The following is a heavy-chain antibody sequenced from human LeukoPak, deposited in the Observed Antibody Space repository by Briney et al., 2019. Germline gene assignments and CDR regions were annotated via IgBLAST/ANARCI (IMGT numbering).Heavy chain of an antibody. Sequence: GGSLRLSCAASGFTFSLYWMTWARQAPEKGLEWVANIKHDGSEKYYVDSVKGRFTISRDNTKNSVYLQMNSLTVEDTAVYYCARAPEGYCSRAKCSTAEYFQHWGQGTLVTVSS. CDR2: IKHDGSEK. D-gene: IGHD2-2*01. CDR1: GFTFSLYW. CDR3: ARAPEGYCSRAKCSTAEYFQH. V-gene: IGHV3-7*05. J-gene: IGHJ1*01.